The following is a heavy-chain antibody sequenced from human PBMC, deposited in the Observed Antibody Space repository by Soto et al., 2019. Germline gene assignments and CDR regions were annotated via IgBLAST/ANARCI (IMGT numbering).Heavy chain of an antibody. CDR2: IVANGGNK. Sequence: QVQLVQSGAEVTKPGASVTVSCKASGYTFPTYGLSWVRQAPGQGLEWMGWIVANGGNKDYAQEFQGRVTMTTDTPTNTSYMELKSLRSDDTALYYCARVAGYGWGSIQFDNWGQGTLVTVSS. CDR1: GYTFPTYG. D-gene: IGHD3-10*01. J-gene: IGHJ4*02. CDR3: ARVAGYGWGSIQFDN. V-gene: IGHV1-18*01.